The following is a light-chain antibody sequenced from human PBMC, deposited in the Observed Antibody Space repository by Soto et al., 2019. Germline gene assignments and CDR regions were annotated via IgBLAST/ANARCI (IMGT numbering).Light chain of an antibody. CDR3: SLYAGTNSVV. J-gene: IGLJ2*01. Sequence: QSVLTQPPSASGSPGQSVAISCTGTSSDIGAYKFVSWYQQHPGKAPKLIIYEVSRRPSGVPDRFSGSKSGNTASPTVSGLLAEDEADYYCSLYAGTNSVVFGGGTKLTVL. V-gene: IGLV2-8*01. CDR2: EVS. CDR1: SSDIGAYKF.